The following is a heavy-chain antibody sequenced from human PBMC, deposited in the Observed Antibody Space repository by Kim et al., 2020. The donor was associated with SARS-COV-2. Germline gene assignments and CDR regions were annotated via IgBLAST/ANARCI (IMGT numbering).Heavy chain of an antibody. J-gene: IGHJ4*02. Sequence: YHPSPKRRVTISVDTSKNQFSLRRGSVTAADTAVYYCARDHLWSGFFDYWGQGTLVTVSS. V-gene: IGHV4-59*01. D-gene: IGHD3-3*01. CDR3: ARDHLWSGFFDY.